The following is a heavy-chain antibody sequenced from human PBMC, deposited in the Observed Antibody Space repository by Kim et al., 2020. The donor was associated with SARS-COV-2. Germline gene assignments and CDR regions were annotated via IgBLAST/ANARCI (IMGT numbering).Heavy chain of an antibody. D-gene: IGHD2-8*01. Sequence: ASVKVSCKASGYTFSQFDIHWVRQTPGQGLEWVGRISTSTGDTNYVQKRQGRVSMITDTSTSTVYMELTSLRADDTAVYYFARGRLRADAFDIWGQGTMVTVSS. CDR1: GYTFSQFD. V-gene: IGHV1-18*04. CDR2: ISTSTGDT. CDR3: ARGRLRADAFDI. J-gene: IGHJ3*02.